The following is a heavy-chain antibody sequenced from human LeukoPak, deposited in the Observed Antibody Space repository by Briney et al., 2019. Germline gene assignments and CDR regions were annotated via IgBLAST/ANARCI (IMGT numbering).Heavy chain of an antibody. CDR2: FSYSGST. D-gene: IGHD3-10*01. J-gene: IGHJ6*02. Sequence: SETLSLTCTVSGGSISSGDYYWSWIRQPPGKGLEWIGYFSYSGSTNYNPSLKSRVTISIDTSKNQFSLKLSSVTAADTAVYYCARSDYYGSGRGSFDVWSQGTTVTVSS. CDR3: ARSDYYGSGRGSFDV. CDR1: GGSISSGDYY. V-gene: IGHV4-61*08.